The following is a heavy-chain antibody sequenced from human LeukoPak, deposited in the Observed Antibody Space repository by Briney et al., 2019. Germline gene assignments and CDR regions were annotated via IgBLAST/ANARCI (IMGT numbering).Heavy chain of an antibody. CDR1: GFTFSSYA. Sequence: QAGGSLRLSCAASGFTFSSYAMSWVRQAPGKGLEWVSAISGSGGSTYYADSVKGRFTISRDNSKNTLYLQMNSLRAEDTAVYYCAKDDSKAPGPFDIWGQGTMVTVSS. CDR3: AKDDSKAPGPFDI. J-gene: IGHJ3*02. D-gene: IGHD2-21*01. CDR2: ISGSGGST. V-gene: IGHV3-23*01.